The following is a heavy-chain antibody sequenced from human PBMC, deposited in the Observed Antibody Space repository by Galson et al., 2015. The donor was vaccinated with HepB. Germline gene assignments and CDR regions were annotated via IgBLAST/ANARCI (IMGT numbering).Heavy chain of an antibody. CDR2: IYPGDSDT. D-gene: IGHD2-2*01. J-gene: IGHJ3*02. CDR3: ARRGYCSSTSCYTRNDAFDI. CDR1: GYSFTSYW. V-gene: IGHV5-51*03. Sequence: QSGAEVKKPGESLKISCKGSGYSFTSYWIGWVRQMPGKGLEWMGIIYPGDSDTRYSPSFQGQVTISADKSISTAYLQWSSLKASDTAMYYCARRGYCSSTSCYTRNDAFDIWGQGTMVTVSS.